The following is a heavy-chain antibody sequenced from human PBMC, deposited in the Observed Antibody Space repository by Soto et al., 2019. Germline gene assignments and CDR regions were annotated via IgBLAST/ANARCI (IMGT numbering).Heavy chain of an antibody. D-gene: IGHD3-16*01. CDR3: AKDRRAGGNSAFYFDF. V-gene: IGHV3-23*01. CDR2: ISATGGGT. Sequence: LRLSCAASGFKFSNYAMSWVRQAPGKGLEWVSLISATGGGTYYADSVKGRFTISRDNSHNTLYLQVHSLTAEDTAVYYCAKDRRAGGNSAFYFDFWGQGAQVTVSS. J-gene: IGHJ4*02. CDR1: GFKFSNYA.